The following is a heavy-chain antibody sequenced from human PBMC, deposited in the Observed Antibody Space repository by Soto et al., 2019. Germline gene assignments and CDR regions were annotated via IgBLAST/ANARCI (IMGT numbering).Heavy chain of an antibody. V-gene: IGHV3-15*01. J-gene: IGHJ6*02. CDR2: IKSKTDGGTT. CDR3: TTGMVRDNYYGMDV. D-gene: IGHD3-10*01. CDR1: GFTFSNAW. Sequence: EVQLVESGGGLVKPGGSLRLSCAASGFTFSNAWMSWVRQAPGKGLEWVGRIKSKTDGGTTDYAAPVKGRFTISRDDSKYTLYLQMNSLKTEDTAVYYCTTGMVRDNYYGMDVWGQGTTVTVSS.